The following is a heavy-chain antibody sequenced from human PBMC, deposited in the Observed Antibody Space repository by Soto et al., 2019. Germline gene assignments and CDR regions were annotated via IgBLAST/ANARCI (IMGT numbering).Heavy chain of an antibody. CDR3: ARGKGLKILDYYYGMDV. CDR1: GGSFSGYY. V-gene: IGHV4-34*01. J-gene: IGHJ6*02. CDR2: INHSGST. D-gene: IGHD2-15*01. Sequence: SETLSLTCAVYGGSFSGYYWSWIRQPPGKGLEWIGEINHSGSTNYNPSLKSRVTISVDTSKNQFSLKLSSVIAADTAVYYCARGKGLKILDYYYGMDVWGQGTTVTVSS.